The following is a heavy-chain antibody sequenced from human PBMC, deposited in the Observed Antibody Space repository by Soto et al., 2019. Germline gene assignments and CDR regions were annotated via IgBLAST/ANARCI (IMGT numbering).Heavy chain of an antibody. CDR3: ARQCRGVTCYWFVP. Sequence: QLQLQESGPGLVKPSETLSLTCTVSSGSISSTIYSWDWIRQHPGKGLEWIGSIFYSGSTYYTPSLKSRVTISVDTSKNQFSLTLTSVTAADTAVYYCARQCRGVTCYWFVPLGQGTLVTVSS. CDR1: SGSISSTIYS. V-gene: IGHV4-39*01. J-gene: IGHJ5*02. CDR2: IFYSGST. D-gene: IGHD5-18*01.